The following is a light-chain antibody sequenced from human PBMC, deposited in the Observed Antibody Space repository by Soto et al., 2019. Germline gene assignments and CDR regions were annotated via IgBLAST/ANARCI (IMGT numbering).Light chain of an antibody. CDR2: KVS. J-gene: IGLJ2*01. V-gene: IGLV2-8*01. CDR1: NCNVGTNNY. Sequence: QSALAQPPSASGSPGQSVTITCTGTNCNVGTNNYVSWYQHQPGKAPKFMNYKVSKRPLGVPDRFAGSKCGKTASLTVCGRQAEEEAYYYVRSYAGRNSLVFGGGTKLTVL. CDR3: RSYAGRNSLV.